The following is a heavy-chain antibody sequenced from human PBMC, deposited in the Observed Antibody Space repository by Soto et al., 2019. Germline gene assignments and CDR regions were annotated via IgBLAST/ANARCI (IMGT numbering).Heavy chain of an antibody. J-gene: IGHJ4*02. CDR3: ANHGGSLAPACFDY. CDR1: GFTFSSYS. Sequence: GGSLRLSCAASGFTFSSYSMNWVRQAPGKGLEWVSAISGSGSSTYYADSVKGRFTISRDNSKNTLYLQMNSLRAEDTAVYYCANHGGSLAPACFDYWGQGTLVTVSS. D-gene: IGHD2-15*01. V-gene: IGHV3-23*01. CDR2: ISGSGSST.